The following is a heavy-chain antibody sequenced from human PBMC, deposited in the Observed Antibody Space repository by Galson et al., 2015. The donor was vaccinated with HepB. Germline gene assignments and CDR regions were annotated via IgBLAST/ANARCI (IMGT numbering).Heavy chain of an antibody. Sequence: SLRLSCAASGISVSSSYMTWVRQAPGKGLEWVSILYSGGNTYYADSVKGRFTISRDNSKNTLYLQMNSLRAEDTAVYYCARVTWGITMVRGVLDYWGQGTLVTVSS. CDR3: ARVTWGITMVRGVLDY. CDR2: LYSGGNT. J-gene: IGHJ4*02. V-gene: IGHV3-66*01. CDR1: GISVSSSY. D-gene: IGHD3-10*01.